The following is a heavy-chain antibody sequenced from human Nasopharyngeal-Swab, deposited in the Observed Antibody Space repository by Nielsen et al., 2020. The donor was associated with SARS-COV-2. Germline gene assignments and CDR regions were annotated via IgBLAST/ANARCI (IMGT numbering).Heavy chain of an antibody. J-gene: IGHJ6*03. D-gene: IGHD5-18*01. CDR3: AKDWGYKSDYYYYMDV. Sequence: GESLKISCAASGFTFSSYGMHWVRQAPGKGLEWVAVISYDGSNKYYADSVKGRFTISRDNSKNTLYLQMNSLRAEGTAVYYCAKDWGYKSDYYYYMDVWGKGTTVTVSS. CDR1: GFTFSSYG. CDR2: ISYDGSNK. V-gene: IGHV3-30*18.